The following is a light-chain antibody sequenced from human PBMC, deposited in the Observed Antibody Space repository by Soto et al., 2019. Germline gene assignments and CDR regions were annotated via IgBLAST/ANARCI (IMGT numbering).Light chain of an antibody. Sequence: EIVLTQSPGTLSLSPGERATLSCRASQSVRRNYLAWYQQKPGQAPRLLIYGASSRATGIPDRFSGSGSGTAFTLTINGLEPEDLAVYYCQEYGPSPRTFGQGTKGELK. CDR1: QSVRRNY. V-gene: IGKV3-20*01. CDR3: QEYGPSPRT. CDR2: GAS. J-gene: IGKJ1*01.